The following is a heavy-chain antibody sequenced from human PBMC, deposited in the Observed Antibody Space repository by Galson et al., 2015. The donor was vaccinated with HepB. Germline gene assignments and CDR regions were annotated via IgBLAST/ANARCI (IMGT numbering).Heavy chain of an antibody. Sequence: SLRLSCAASGFTFSNAWMSWVRQAPGKGLEWVGRIKSKTDGGTTDYAAPVKGRFTISRDDSKNTLYLQMNSLKTEDTAVYYCTTDGASPPTYYYDSTFVDIWGQGTMVTVSS. CDR3: TTDGASPPTYYYDSTFVDI. CDR2: IKSKTDGGTT. J-gene: IGHJ3*02. D-gene: IGHD3-22*01. CDR1: GFTFSNAW. V-gene: IGHV3-15*01.